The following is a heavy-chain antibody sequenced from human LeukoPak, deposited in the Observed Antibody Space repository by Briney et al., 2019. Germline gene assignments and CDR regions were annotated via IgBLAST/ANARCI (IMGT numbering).Heavy chain of an antibody. CDR1: GGSISGYY. CDR3: ARHVHPDMDYFDY. Sequence: SETLSLTCTVSGGSISGYYWTWIRQSPVKRPEWLAYIRYTGSTNYNPSLKSRVTISVDTSKNQFSLTLTSVTAADTAVYYCARHVHPDMDYFDYWGPGTLVTVSP. CDR2: IRYTGST. V-gene: IGHV4-59*08. D-gene: IGHD2-15*01. J-gene: IGHJ4*02.